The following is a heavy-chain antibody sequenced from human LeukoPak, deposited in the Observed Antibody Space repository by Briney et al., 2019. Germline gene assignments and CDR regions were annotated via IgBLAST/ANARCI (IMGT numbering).Heavy chain of an antibody. V-gene: IGHV1-46*01. CDR2: INPSGGST. D-gene: IGHD1-7*01. Sequence: ASVKVSCKASGYTFTSYYMHWVRQAPGQGLEWMGIINPSGGSTSYAQKFQGRVTITRDTSASTAYMELSSLRSEDTAVFYCARESWHYGTDAFDVWGQGTMVTVSS. CDR1: GYTFTSYY. CDR3: ARESWHYGTDAFDV. J-gene: IGHJ3*01.